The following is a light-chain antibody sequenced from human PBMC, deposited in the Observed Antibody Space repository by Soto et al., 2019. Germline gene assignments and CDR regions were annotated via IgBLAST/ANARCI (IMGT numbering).Light chain of an antibody. V-gene: IGKV1-5*01. CDR1: QTISSW. J-gene: IGKJ1*01. Sequence: DIQMTQSPSTLSGSVGDRVTITCRASQTISSWLAWYQQKPGNPPKLLIYDTSRLESAVPSRFSGSGSATEFILTISSLQPDDFATYHCQHYGGVWTFGQGTKVDI. CDR3: QHYGGVWT. CDR2: DTS.